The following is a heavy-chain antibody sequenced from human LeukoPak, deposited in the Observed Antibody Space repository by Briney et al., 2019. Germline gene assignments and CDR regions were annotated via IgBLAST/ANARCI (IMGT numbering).Heavy chain of an antibody. Sequence: GGSLRLSCAASGFTFSSHGMHWVRQAPGKGLEWVAVVWYDGSNKYYADSVKGRFTISRDNSKNTLYLQMNSLRAEDTAVYYCARDGTGSNSGWYIHWGQGALVTVSS. CDR2: VWYDGSNK. D-gene: IGHD6-19*01. CDR3: ARDGTGSNSGWYIH. J-gene: IGHJ4*02. CDR1: GFTFSSHG. V-gene: IGHV3-33*01.